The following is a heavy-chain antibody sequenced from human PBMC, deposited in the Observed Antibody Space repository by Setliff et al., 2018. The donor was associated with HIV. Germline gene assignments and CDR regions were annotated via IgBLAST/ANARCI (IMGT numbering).Heavy chain of an antibody. Sequence: PSETLSLTCTVTGGSISTNNFYWGWIRQPPGKGPEWIGSICNTGSIHYNPSLESRVTISVDTSKNDFSLKMTSVTAADTAVYYCARYDYGDFDYWGQGTPVTVSS. CDR1: GGSISTNNFY. V-gene: IGHV4-39*02. J-gene: IGHJ4*02. CDR2: ICNTGSI. CDR3: ARYDYGDFDY. D-gene: IGHD4-17*01.